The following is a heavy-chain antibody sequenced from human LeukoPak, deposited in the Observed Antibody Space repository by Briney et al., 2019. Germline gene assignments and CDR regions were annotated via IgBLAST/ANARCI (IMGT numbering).Heavy chain of an antibody. Sequence: GGSLRLSCAASGFTFSSYWMSWVRQAPGKGLEWVANIKQDGSEKYYVDSVKGRFTISRDNAKNSLYLQMNSLRAEDTAVYYCARVWGDGYNYEVGYYYGMDVWGQGTTVTVSS. V-gene: IGHV3-7*01. CDR2: IKQDGSEK. CDR3: ARVWGDGYNYEVGYYYGMDV. J-gene: IGHJ6*02. D-gene: IGHD5-24*01. CDR1: GFTFSSYW.